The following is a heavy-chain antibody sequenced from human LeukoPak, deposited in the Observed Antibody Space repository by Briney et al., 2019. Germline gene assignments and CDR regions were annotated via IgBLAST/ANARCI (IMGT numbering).Heavy chain of an antibody. D-gene: IGHD3-10*01. J-gene: IGHJ4*02. Sequence: GASVKVSCKVSGYTLTELSMHWVRQAPGKGLEWMGGFDPEDGETIYAQKFQGRVTMTEDTSTDRAYMELSSLRSEDTAVYYCATAFHYYGSGSFDYWGQGTLVTVSS. CDR3: ATAFHYYGSGSFDY. CDR2: FDPEDGET. CDR1: GYTLTELS. V-gene: IGHV1-24*01.